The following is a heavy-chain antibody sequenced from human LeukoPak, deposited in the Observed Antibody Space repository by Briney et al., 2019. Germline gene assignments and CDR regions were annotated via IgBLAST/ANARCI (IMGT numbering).Heavy chain of an antibody. Sequence: GGSLRLSCAASGFSFSNSWMHWVRQAPGKGLVWVSRINSDGTTTYYADSVKGRFTISRDDSKNTLYLQMNFLKSEDTAVYYCARWGGTRQYYFDYWGQGTLVTVSS. D-gene: IGHD1-1*01. CDR2: INSDGTTT. CDR3: ARWGGTRQYYFDY. V-gene: IGHV3-74*01. CDR1: GFSFSNSW. J-gene: IGHJ4*02.